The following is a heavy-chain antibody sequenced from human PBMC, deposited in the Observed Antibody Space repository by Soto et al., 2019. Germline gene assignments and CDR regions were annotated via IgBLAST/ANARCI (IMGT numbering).Heavy chain of an antibody. D-gene: IGHD3-10*01. V-gene: IGHV4-34*01. CDR1: GGSFSGYQ. J-gene: IGHJ6*03. Sequence: QVQLQQWGAGLLKPSETLSLTCAVYGGSFSGYQWSWIRQTPGKGLEWIGGINDSGDINYNPSLKSRVTFLVASPKKQISLRLSSVTAADTAVYYCARGLILWFGELSRRGGYYYYMDVWGKGTTVTVSS. CDR3: ARGLILWFGELSRRGGYYYYMDV. CDR2: INDSGDI.